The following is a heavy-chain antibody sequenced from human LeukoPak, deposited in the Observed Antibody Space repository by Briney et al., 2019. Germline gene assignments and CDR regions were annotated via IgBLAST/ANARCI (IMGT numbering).Heavy chain of an antibody. D-gene: IGHD6-6*01. CDR2: ISPTGSTT. J-gene: IGHJ4*02. CDR1: GFTFSNYW. V-gene: IGHV3-74*01. Sequence: GGSLRLSCAASGFTFSNYWMHWARQAPGKGLVWVSRISPTGSTTSYADSVKGRFTVSRDNAKNTLYLQVNNLRAEDTAVYYCARGPNSNWSGLDFWGQGTLLTVSS. CDR3: ARGPNSNWSGLDF.